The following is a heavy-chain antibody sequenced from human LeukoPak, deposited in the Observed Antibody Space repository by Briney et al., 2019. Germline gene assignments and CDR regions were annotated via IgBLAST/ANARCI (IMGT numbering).Heavy chain of an antibody. J-gene: IGHJ5*02. CDR1: GFTFSNYA. CDR2: ISGSDGST. V-gene: IGHV3-23*01. CDR3: AKDGYVFWSAYQIDL. D-gene: IGHD3-3*01. Sequence: PGGSLRLSCAASGFTFSNYAMTWDRQAPGKGLEWVSAISGSDGSTYYSDSATGRFTISRDNSKNTLYLQMTSLRTDDTAVYYCAKDGYVFWSAYQIDLWGQGTLVTVSS.